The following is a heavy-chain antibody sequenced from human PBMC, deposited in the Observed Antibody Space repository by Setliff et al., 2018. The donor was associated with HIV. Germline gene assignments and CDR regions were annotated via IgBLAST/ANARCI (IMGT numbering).Heavy chain of an antibody. V-gene: IGHV1-8*01. CDR2: MNPFSGDT. CDR1: GYTFLNYD. D-gene: IGHD3-3*01. J-gene: IGHJ6*02. CDR3: TRGPWGYDFWNGPSPMEV. Sequence: RASVKVSCKSLGYTFLNYDIFGVRQATGQGLEWMARMNPFSGDTAFAQKFHGRGTLTRNTSRRTAYMTLNTLKYEDTAVYYCTRGPWGYDFWNGPSPMEVWGQGTSFTVSS.